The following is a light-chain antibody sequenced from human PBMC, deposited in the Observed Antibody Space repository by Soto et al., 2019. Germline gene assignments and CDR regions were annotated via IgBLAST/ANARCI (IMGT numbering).Light chain of an antibody. CDR3: QQYNNWPPLT. V-gene: IGKV3-15*01. CDR1: QSVSSN. J-gene: IGKJ1*01. Sequence: EIVMTQSPATLSVSPGDRATLSCRARQSVSSNLAWYQHKPGQAPRLLIYGASTRATGIPARFSGSGSGTEFTLTISSLQSEDFAVYYCQQYNNWPPLTFGQGTKVEIK. CDR2: GAS.